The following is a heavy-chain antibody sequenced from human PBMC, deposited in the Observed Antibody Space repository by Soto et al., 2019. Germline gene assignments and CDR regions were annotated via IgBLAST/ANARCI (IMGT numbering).Heavy chain of an antibody. CDR3: ARRSVTTYSGMDV. CDR1: GGSISSSSYY. D-gene: IGHD4-4*01. V-gene: IGHV4-39*01. CDR2: IYYSGST. Sequence: SETLSLTCTVSGGSISSSSYYWGWIRHPPGKGLEWIGSIYYSGSTYYNPSLKSRVTISVDTSKNQFSLKLSSVTAADTAVYYCARRSVTTYSGMDVWGQGTTVTVSS. J-gene: IGHJ6*02.